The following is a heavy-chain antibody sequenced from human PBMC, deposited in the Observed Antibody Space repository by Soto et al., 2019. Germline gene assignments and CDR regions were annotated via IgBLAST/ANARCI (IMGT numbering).Heavy chain of an antibody. V-gene: IGHV3-33*01. Sequence: QVQVVESGGGVVQPGRSLRLSCTVSGFTFSGHAMHWVRQAPGKGLEWVAQIWYDGSNKYYADSVKGRFTISRDNSKNILYVQMDSLRVDDTAEYYCARDGQSLAPYALDVWGQGTSVTVSS. J-gene: IGHJ6*02. D-gene: IGHD6-19*01. CDR3: ARDGQSLAPYALDV. CDR2: IWYDGSNK. CDR1: GFTFSGHA.